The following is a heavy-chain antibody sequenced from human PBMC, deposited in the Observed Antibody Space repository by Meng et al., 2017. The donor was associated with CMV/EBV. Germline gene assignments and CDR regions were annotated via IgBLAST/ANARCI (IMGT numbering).Heavy chain of an antibody. CDR3: NNPSPRRRGYCSSTSCPRWYGMDV. D-gene: IGHD2-2*03. V-gene: IGHV3-15*01. Sequence: GESLKISCAASGFTFSNAWMSWVRQAPGKGLEWVGRIKSKTDGGTTDYAAPVKGRFTISRDDSKNTLKMQMNSRKTEDTAVYYCNNPSPRRRGYCSSTSCPRWYGMDVWGQGTTVTVSS. J-gene: IGHJ6*02. CDR1: GFTFSNAW. CDR2: IKSKTDGGTT.